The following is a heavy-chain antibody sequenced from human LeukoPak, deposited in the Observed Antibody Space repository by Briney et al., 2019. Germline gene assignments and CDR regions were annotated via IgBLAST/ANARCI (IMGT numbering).Heavy chain of an antibody. Sequence: GGSLRLSCAASGFTLSSYAMSWVRQAPGKGLEWVSVIYSGGSTYYADSVKGRFTISRDNSKNTLYLQMNSLRAEDTAVYYCARDPSYCSSTSCYVGAFDIWGQGTMVTVSS. CDR2: IYSGGST. V-gene: IGHV3-53*01. CDR3: ARDPSYCSSTSCYVGAFDI. D-gene: IGHD2-2*01. CDR1: GFTLSSYA. J-gene: IGHJ3*02.